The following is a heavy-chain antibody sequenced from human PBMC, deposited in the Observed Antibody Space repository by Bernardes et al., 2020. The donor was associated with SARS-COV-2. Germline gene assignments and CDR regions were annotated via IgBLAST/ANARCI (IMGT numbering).Heavy chain of an antibody. CDR1: GFTFRSYG. CDR3: AKEVGATTYYYYYGMDV. CDR2: ISYDGSNK. V-gene: IGHV3-30*18. J-gene: IGHJ6*02. D-gene: IGHD1-26*01. Sequence: GGSLRLSCAASGFTFRSYGMHWVRQAPGKGLEWVAVISYDGSNKYYADSVKGRFTISRDNSKNTLYLQMNSLRAEDTAVYYCAKEVGATTYYYYYGMDVWGQGTTVTVSS.